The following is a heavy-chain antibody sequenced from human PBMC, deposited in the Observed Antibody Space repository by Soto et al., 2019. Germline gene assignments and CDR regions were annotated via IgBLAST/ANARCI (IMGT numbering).Heavy chain of an antibody. CDR1: GGSFSGYY. J-gene: IGHJ6*02. CDR2: INHSGST. V-gene: IGHV4-34*01. Sequence: SETLSLTCAVYGGSFSGYYWTWIRQPPGTGLEWIGEINHSGSTNYNPSLKSRVTISVDKSKNQFSLKLSSVIAADTAVYYCARDSSQPHSARTGYYAPYYYYGMDVWGQGTTVTVSS. CDR3: ARDSSQPHSARTGYYAPYYYYGMDV. D-gene: IGHD3-9*01.